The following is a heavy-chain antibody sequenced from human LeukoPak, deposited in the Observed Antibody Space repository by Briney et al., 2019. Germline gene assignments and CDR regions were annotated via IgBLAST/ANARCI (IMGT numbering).Heavy chain of an antibody. J-gene: IGHJ5*02. V-gene: IGHV3-21*01. CDR3: ARGITIRRNWFDP. CDR2: ISSSSSYI. CDR1: GFTFSSCS. D-gene: IGHD3-10*01. Sequence: PGGSLRLSCAASGFTFSSCSMNWVRQAPGKGLEWASSISSSSSYIYYADSVRGRFTISRDNAKNSLYLQMNSLRAEDTAVYYCARGITIRRNWFDPWGQGTLVTVSS.